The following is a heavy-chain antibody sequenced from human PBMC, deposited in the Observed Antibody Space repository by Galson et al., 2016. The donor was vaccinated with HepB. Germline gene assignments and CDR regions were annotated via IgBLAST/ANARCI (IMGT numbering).Heavy chain of an antibody. V-gene: IGHV1-69*04. CDR3: ARQKAVFALYYFDY. J-gene: IGHJ4*02. Sequence: SVKVSCKASGGTFRSYAISWVRQAPGQGLEWMGRIIPILGIANYAQKFQGRVTITADKSTSTAYMELGSLGPEDTAVYYCARQKAVFALYYFDYWGQGTLVTVSS. CDR2: IIPILGIA. CDR1: GGTFRSYA.